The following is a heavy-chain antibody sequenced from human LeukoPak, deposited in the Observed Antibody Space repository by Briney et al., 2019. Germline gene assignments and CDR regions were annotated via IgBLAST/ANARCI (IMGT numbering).Heavy chain of an antibody. V-gene: IGHV1-2*02. CDR1: GYTFTGYY. Sequence: ASVTVSCKASGYTFTGYYMHWVRQAPGQGLEWMGWINPNSGGTNYAQKFQGRVTMTRDTSISTAYMELSRLRSDDTAVYYCARDDDGRGYPDYWGQGTLVTVSP. J-gene: IGHJ4*02. CDR2: INPNSGGT. CDR3: ARDDDGRGYPDY. D-gene: IGHD3-22*01.